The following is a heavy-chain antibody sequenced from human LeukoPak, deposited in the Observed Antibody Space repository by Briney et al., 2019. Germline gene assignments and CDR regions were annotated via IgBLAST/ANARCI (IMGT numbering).Heavy chain of an antibody. J-gene: IGHJ3*02. V-gene: IGHV1-69*13. CDR2: IIPIFGTA. Sequence: ASVKVSCKASGGTFSSYAISWVRQAPGQGLEWMGGIIPIFGTANYAQKFQGRVTITADESTSTAYMELSSLRSEDTAVYYCASGPPDTAMEDAFDIWGQGTMVTVSS. D-gene: IGHD5-18*01. CDR1: GGTFSSYA. CDR3: ASGPPDTAMEDAFDI.